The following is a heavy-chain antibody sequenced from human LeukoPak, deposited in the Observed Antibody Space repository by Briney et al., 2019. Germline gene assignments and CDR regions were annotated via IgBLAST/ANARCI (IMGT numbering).Heavy chain of an antibody. V-gene: IGHV3-7*01. D-gene: IGHD2-8*01. J-gene: IGHJ4*02. CDR1: GFTFSSYW. Sequence: GGSLRLSCAASGFTFSSYWMTWVRQAPGKGLEWVANIKRDGNEKYYVDSVKGRFTISGDNAKNSLYLQMNSLRVEDTAVYYCARVGFYASSRYYPDYWGQGTLVTVSS. CDR2: IKRDGNEK. CDR3: ARVGFYASSRYYPDY.